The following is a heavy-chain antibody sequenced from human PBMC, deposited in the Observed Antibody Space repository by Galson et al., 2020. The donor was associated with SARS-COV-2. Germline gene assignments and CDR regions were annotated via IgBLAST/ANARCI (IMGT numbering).Heavy chain of an antibody. D-gene: IGHD5-12*01. V-gene: IGHV4-31*03. Sequence: SETLSLTCTVSGGSISSGGYYWSWIRQHPGKGLEWIGYIYYSGSTYYNPSLKSRVTISVDTSKNQFSLKLSSVTAADTAVYYCARDSLYSSYNFGYNYYGMDVWGQGTTVTVS. CDR2: IYYSGST. CDR1: GGSISSGGYY. CDR3: ARDSLYSSYNFGYNYYGMDV. J-gene: IGHJ6*02.